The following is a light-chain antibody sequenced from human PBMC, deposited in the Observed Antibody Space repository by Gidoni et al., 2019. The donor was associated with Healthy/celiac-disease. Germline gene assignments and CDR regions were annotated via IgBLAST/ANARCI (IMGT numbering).Light chain of an antibody. CDR1: QSVSSN. CDR3: QQYNNWPCT. CDR2: DAS. V-gene: IGKV3-15*01. J-gene: IGKJ2*02. Sequence: IVITQSPATLSVSPGERATLSCRASQSVSSNLAWYQQKPGQAPRLLIYDASTRATGIPARFSGSGSGTEFTLTISSLQSEDFAVYYCQQYNNWPCTFGQGTKLEIK.